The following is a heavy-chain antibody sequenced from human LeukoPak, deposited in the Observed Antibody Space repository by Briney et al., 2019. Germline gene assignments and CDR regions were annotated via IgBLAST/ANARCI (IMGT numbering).Heavy chain of an antibody. Sequence: PSQTLSLTCTVSGGSISSGGYYWSWIRQHPGKGLEWIGYMYYSGSTYYNTALKSRVTMSVDTSKNQFSLRLSSVTAADTAVYYCARDSIDVTAGVYYYMDVWGKGTTVTVSS. D-gene: IGHD1-20*01. V-gene: IGHV4-31*03. CDR2: MYYSGST. CDR1: GGSISSGGYY. CDR3: ARDSIDVTAGVYYYMDV. J-gene: IGHJ6*03.